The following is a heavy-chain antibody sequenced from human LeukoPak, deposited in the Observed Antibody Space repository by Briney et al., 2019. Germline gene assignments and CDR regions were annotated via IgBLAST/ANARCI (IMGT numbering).Heavy chain of an antibody. Sequence: PGGSLRLSCAASGFTFNNYGMHWVRQAPGKGLEWVAFIRYNGSDKYYADSVKGRFTISRDNSKNTLYLQMNSVRVEDTAVYYCAKNRVLFDCWGQGTLVTVSS. CDR3: AKNRVLFDC. CDR2: IRYNGSDK. CDR1: GFTFNNYG. V-gene: IGHV3-30*02. J-gene: IGHJ4*02. D-gene: IGHD2/OR15-2a*01.